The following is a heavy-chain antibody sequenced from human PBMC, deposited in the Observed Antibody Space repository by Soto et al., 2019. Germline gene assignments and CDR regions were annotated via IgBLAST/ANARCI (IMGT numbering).Heavy chain of an antibody. V-gene: IGHV4-39*01. D-gene: IGHD6-6*01. CDR2: VHDSGTT. CDR1: GGSVSSGGNY. Sequence: QLQLQESGPGLVKPSATLSLTCAVSGGSVSSGGNYGGGIRQSPGKGMEWIGSVHDSGTTHYTPSLTSRVTISVDTSKNQFSLNVNSVTAADTAVYYCARGLSSPSAAGVWGQGTLVTVSS. CDR3: ARGLSSPSAAGV. J-gene: IGHJ4*02.